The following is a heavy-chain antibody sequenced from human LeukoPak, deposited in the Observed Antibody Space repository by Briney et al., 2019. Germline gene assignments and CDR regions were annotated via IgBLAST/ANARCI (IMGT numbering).Heavy chain of an antibody. J-gene: IGHJ4*02. CDR2: ISGSGGST. V-gene: IGHV3-23*01. D-gene: IGHD6-19*01. CDR3: AKAYPGGQQTLSGWSLMDY. CDR1: GFTFSSYG. Sequence: RTGGSLRLSCAASGFTFSSYGMSWVRQAPGKGLEWVSAISGSGGSTYYADSVKGRFTISRDNSKNTLYLQMNSLRAEDTAVYYCAKAYPGGQQTLSGWSLMDYWGQGTLVTVSS.